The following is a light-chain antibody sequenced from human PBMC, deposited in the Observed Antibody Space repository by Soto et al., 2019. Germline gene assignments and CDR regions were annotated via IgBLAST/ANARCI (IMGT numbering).Light chain of an antibody. CDR1: ESVSNN. Sequence: EIVMTQSPATLSVSPGERATLSCRASESVSNNLAWYQQKPGQAPSLLIYGASTRATGIPARFSGSGSGTEFTLTITGLQSEDFAVYYCQQYDIWPPWAFGQGTQVEI. CDR2: GAS. CDR3: QQYDIWPPWA. J-gene: IGKJ1*01. V-gene: IGKV3-15*01.